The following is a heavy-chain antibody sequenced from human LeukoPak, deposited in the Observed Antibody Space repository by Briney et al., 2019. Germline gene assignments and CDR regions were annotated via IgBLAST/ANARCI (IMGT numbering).Heavy chain of an antibody. CDR3: TKGASSTWFDP. CDR1: GLMFTSYA. J-gene: IGHJ5*02. V-gene: IGHV3-23*01. Sequence: PGGSLRLSWAASGLMFTSYAMSWVRQAPGKGLGWVSSINACGGSTFYADSVKGRFTISRDNSKNTLFLEMNSLRAEDTAVYYCTKGASSTWFDPWGQGTLVTVSS. CDR2: INACGGST. D-gene: IGHD2-2*01.